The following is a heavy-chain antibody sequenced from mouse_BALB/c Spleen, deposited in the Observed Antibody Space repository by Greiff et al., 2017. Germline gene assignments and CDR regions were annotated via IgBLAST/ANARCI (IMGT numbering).Heavy chain of an antibody. Sequence: EVKLVESGGGLVKPGGSLKLSCVASGFAFSSYDMSWVRQTPEKRLEWVAYISSGGGSTYYPDTVKGRFTISRDNAKNTLYLQMSSLKSEDTAMYYCARHKFYGYVDYWGQGTTLTVSS. CDR3: ARHKFYGYVDY. V-gene: IGHV5-12-1*01. J-gene: IGHJ2*01. CDR1: GFAFSSYD. D-gene: IGHD1-1*01. CDR2: ISSGGGST.